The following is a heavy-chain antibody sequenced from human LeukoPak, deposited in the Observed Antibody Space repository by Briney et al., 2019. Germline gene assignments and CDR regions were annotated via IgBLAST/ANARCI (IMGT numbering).Heavy chain of an antibody. CDR3: ARDPYDFWSGYYHYFDY. J-gene: IGHJ4*02. V-gene: IGHV6-1*01. CDR2: TYYRSKWYN. Sequence: SQTLSLTCAISGDSVSSNSAAWNWIRQSPSRGLEWLGRTYYRSKWYNDYAVSVKSRITINPDTSKNQFSLQLNSVTPEDTAVYYCARDPYDFWSGYYHYFDYWGQGTLVTVSS. CDR1: GDSVSSNSAA. D-gene: IGHD3-3*01.